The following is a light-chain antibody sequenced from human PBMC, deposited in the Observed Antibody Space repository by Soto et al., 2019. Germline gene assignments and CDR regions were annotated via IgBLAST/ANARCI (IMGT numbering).Light chain of an antibody. Sequence: QSVLTQPASVSGSPGQSITISCTGTSSDLGNYNYVSWYQQHPGTAPKLILYEVTNRPSGVSDRFSGSKSGNTASLSISGLQTEDEADYYCGSYTSTTYVFGTGTKVTV. V-gene: IGLV2-14*01. CDR2: EVT. CDR1: SSDLGNYNY. J-gene: IGLJ1*01. CDR3: GSYTSTTYV.